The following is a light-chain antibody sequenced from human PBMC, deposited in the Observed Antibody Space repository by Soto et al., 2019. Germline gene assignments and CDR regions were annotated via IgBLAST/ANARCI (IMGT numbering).Light chain of an antibody. CDR2: GAS. Sequence: DIQMTQSPSSQSASVGDRVTITCRASQSIDRYLNWYQQKPGTAPKLLISGASSLRSGVPSRFSGSGSGTDFTLTINSLQPEDFATYYCQQGSRTLTFGGGTKVEIK. CDR1: QSIDRY. CDR3: QQGSRTLT. J-gene: IGKJ4*01. V-gene: IGKV1-39*01.